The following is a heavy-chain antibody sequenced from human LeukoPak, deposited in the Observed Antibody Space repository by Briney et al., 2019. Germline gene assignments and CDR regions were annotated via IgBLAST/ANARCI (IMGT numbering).Heavy chain of an antibody. CDR2: IYYSGST. CDR3: ARDRHPGAAGPKYFDY. D-gene: IGHD6-13*01. V-gene: IGHV4-59*01. Sequence: SETLSLTCTVSGGSISSYYWSWIRQPPGKGLEWIGYIYYSGSTNYNPSLKSRVTISVDTSKNQFSLKLSSVTAADTAVYYCARDRHPGAAGPKYFDYWGQGTLVTVSS. CDR1: GGSISSYY. J-gene: IGHJ4*02.